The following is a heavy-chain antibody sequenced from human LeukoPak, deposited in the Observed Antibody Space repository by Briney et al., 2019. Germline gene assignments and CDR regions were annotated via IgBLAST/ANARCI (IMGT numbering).Heavy chain of an antibody. CDR1: GGSISSSSYY. D-gene: IGHD2-8*01. CDR3: ARDMRGSMRLFDY. Sequence: SETLSLTCTVSGGSISSSSYYWGWIRQPPGKRLEWIGSIYYSESTYYNPSLKSRVTISVYTSKKQFSLKLSSVTAADTAVYYCARDMRGSMRLFDYWGQGTLVTVSS. J-gene: IGHJ4*02. V-gene: IGHV4-39*07. CDR2: IYYSEST.